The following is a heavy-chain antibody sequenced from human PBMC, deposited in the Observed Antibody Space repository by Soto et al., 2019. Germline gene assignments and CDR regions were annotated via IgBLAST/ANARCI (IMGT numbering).Heavy chain of an antibody. V-gene: IGHV4-61*03. CDR2: IYYRGST. CDR1: GGSVSSGTYY. CDR3: ARGLDYVGFDY. Sequence: SETLSLTCTVSGGSVSSGTYYWSCIRQPPGKGLEWIGYIYYRGSTNYNPSLKSRVTISLDTSRNHFSLKLSSVTAADTAVYYCARGLDYVGFDYWGQGTLVTVSS. D-gene: IGHD4-17*01. J-gene: IGHJ4*02.